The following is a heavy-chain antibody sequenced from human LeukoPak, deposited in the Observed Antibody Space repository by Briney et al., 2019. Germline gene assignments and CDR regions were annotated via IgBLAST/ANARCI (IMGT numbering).Heavy chain of an antibody. CDR3: ARGGALLLWFGELFRKYNWFDP. V-gene: IGHV1-8*01. Sequence: GASVKVSCKASVYTFTSYDINWVRQATGQGLEWMGWMNPNSGNAGYAQKFQGRVTMTRNTSISTAYMELSSLRSEDTAVYYCARGGALLLWFGELFRKYNWFDPWGQGILVTVSS. D-gene: IGHD3-10*01. CDR2: MNPNSGNA. CDR1: VYTFTSYD. J-gene: IGHJ5*02.